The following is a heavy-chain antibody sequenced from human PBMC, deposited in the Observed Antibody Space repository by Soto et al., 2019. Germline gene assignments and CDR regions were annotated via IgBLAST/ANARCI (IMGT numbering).Heavy chain of an antibody. CDR1: GDSVSSNSAG. CDR3: ARDVDFGS. D-gene: IGHD3-3*01. V-gene: IGHV6-1*01. J-gene: IGHJ5*02. Sequence: SQTPSLTCAISGDSVSSNSAGWDWIRLSPSRGLEWLGRTFYRSRWYNEYSVSVKSRITINPDTSKNQFSLQLNSVTPEDTAVYYCARDVDFGSWGQETLVTVSS. CDR2: TFYRSRWYN.